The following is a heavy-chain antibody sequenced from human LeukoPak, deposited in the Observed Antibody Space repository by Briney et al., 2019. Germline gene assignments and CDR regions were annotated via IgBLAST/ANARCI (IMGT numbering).Heavy chain of an antibody. CDR2: LYSGDST. CDR1: GFTASHNF. CDR3: ARVNSSGWYSIDY. D-gene: IGHD6-19*01. Sequence: GGSLRLSCAASGFTASHNFMTWVRQAPGKGLERVSVLYSGDSTYYPDSVKGRFTISRDNSENTLYLQMNGLRAEDTAVYYCARVNSSGWYSIDYWGQGTLVTVSS. V-gene: IGHV3-53*01. J-gene: IGHJ4*02.